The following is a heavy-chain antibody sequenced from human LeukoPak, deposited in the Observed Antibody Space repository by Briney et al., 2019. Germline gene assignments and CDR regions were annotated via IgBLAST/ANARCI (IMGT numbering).Heavy chain of an antibody. J-gene: IGHJ6*03. CDR3: AKEGADPLGYYYYYMDV. CDR1: GFTFSSYA. D-gene: IGHD4/OR15-4a*01. CDR2: ISYDGSNK. V-gene: IGHV3-30-3*01. Sequence: PGGSLRLSCAASGFTFSSYAMHWVRQAPGKGLEWVAVISYDGSNKYYADSVKGRFTISRDNSKNTLYLQMNSLRAEDTAVYYCAKEGADPLGYYYYYMDVWGKGTTVTVSS.